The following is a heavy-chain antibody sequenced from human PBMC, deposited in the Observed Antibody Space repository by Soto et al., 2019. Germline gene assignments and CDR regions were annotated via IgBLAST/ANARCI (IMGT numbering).Heavy chain of an antibody. J-gene: IGHJ4*02. CDR3: ARATSFSGHHGY. Sequence: QLQLQEPGPGLVKPSQTLSLACTVSGGSFSSGGYYWSWIRQLPGKGLEWIGYIYYSGSTYYNPPLKSRFTISLDTSKNQFSLKLSSVTAADTAVYYCARATSFSGHHGYWGQGTLVTVSS. D-gene: IGHD2-8*02. CDR1: GGSFSSGGYY. CDR2: IYYSGST. V-gene: IGHV4-31*03.